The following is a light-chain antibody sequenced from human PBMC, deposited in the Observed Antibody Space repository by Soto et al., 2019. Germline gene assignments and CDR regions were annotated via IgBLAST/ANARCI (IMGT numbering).Light chain of an antibody. V-gene: IGKV3-15*01. CDR2: GAS. J-gene: IGKJ2*01. Sequence: EIVMTQSPVTLSVSPGERVTLSCRASQSISDKSAWYQQKPGQAPRLLMCGASTRATGIPARFSGSGSGTDFTLTITGLQSEDFAVYYCQQYKSWPYTFGQGTKLEIK. CDR1: QSISDK. CDR3: QQYKSWPYT.